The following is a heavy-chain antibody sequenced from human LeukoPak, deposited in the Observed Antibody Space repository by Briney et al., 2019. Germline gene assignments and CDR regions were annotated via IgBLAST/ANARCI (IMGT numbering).Heavy chain of an antibody. D-gene: IGHD5-24*01. CDR2: ISGSGGST. J-gene: IGHJ4*02. Sequence: GGSLRLSCAASGFTFSSYAMSWVRQAPGKGLEWVSAISGSGGSTYYADSVKGRFTISRDNSKNTLYLQMNSLRAEDTAVYYCARGVEMATIHYFDYWGQGTLVTVSS. V-gene: IGHV3-23*01. CDR1: GFTFSSYA. CDR3: ARGVEMATIHYFDY.